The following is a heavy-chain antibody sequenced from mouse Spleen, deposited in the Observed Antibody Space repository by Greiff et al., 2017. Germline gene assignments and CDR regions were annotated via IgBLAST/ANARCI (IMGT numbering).Heavy chain of an antibody. V-gene: IGHV1-55*01. CDR1: GYTFTSYW. J-gene: IGHJ4*01. CDR2: IYPGSGST. D-gene: IGHD1-1*01. Sequence: VQLQQSGAELVKPGASVKMSCKASGYTFTSYWITWVKQRPGQGLEWIGDIYPGSGSTNYNEKFKSKATLTVDTSSSTAYMQLSSLTSEDSAVYYCAREGDGSAMDYWGQGTSVTVSS. CDR3: AREGDGSAMDY.